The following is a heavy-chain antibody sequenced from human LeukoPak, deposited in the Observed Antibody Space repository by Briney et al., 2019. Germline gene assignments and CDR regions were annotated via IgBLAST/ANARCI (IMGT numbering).Heavy chain of an antibody. V-gene: IGHV3-7*01. J-gene: IGHJ6*04. Sequence: GGSLRLSCAASEFTSSALWMSWVRRPPGKGLEWVANINKDGTEEEYVDSVKGRFSIFRDNAKNSVFLQMNRLRAEDTAVYYCAIFAGAVPGNLLLWGKGTTVIVSS. CDR3: AIFAGAVPGNLLL. D-gene: IGHD2-8*02. CDR2: INKDGTEE. CDR1: EFTSSALW.